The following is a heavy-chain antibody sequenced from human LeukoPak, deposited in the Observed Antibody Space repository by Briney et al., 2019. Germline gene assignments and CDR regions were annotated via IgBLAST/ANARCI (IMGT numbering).Heavy chain of an antibody. V-gene: IGHV1-2*02. CDR1: GYTFTGYY. CDR2: INPNSGGT. J-gene: IGHJ6*03. D-gene: IGHD5-18*01. CDR3: AKEGGYRYLPPYYYYMDV. Sequence: GASVKVSCKASGYTFTGYYMHWVRQAPGQRLEWMGWINPNSGGTNYAQKFQGRVTMTRDTSISTAYMELSRLRSDDTAVYYCAKEGGYRYLPPYYYYMDVWGKGTTVTVSS.